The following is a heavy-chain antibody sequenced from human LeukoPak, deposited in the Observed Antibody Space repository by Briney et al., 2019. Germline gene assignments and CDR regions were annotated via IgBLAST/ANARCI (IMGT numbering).Heavy chain of an antibody. CDR2: IWYDGSNK. D-gene: IGHD4-17*01. V-gene: IGHV3-33*01. J-gene: IGHJ5*02. CDR1: GFTFSSYG. CDR3: AREVRMTTVTTRRVGWFDP. Sequence: PGRSLRLSCAASGFTFSSYGMHWVRQAPGKGLEWVAVIWYDGSNKYYADSVKGRFTISRDNSKNTLYLQMNSLRAEDTAVYYRAREVRMTTVTTRRVGWFDPWGQGTLVTVSS.